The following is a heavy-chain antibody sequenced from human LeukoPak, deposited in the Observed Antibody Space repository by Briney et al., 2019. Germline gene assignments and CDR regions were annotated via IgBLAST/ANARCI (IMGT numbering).Heavy chain of an antibody. V-gene: IGHV4-34*01. D-gene: IGHD3-16*01. Sequence: SETLSLTSAVYGGSFCGYYWSWIPQPPGKGREWIGEINHSGSTNYNPSLKSRVTISVDTSKSQFCLKLSSVTAADTAVYYCASLYDYVWGSYSWDYWGQGTLVTVSS. J-gene: IGHJ4*02. CDR3: ASLYDYVWGSYSWDY. CDR1: GGSFCGYY. CDR2: INHSGST.